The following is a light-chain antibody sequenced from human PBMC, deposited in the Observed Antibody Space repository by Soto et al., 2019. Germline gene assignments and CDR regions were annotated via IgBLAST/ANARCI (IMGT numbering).Light chain of an antibody. V-gene: IGKV3-20*01. Sequence: FKSKGERATLSCRASQSVSSSYLAWYQQKPGQAPRLLIYGASSRATGIPDRFSGSGSGTDFTLTISRLEPEDFAVYYCQQYGRSPLTFGGGTKVDIK. CDR2: GAS. J-gene: IGKJ4*01. CDR1: QSVSSSY. CDR3: QQYGRSPLT.